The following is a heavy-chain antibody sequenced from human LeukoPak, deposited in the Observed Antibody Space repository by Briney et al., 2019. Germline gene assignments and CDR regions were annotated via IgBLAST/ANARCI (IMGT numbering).Heavy chain of an antibody. Sequence: PGGSLRLSCAASGFTFSSYGMHWVRQAPGKGLEWVAFIRYDGSNKYYADSVKGRFTISRDNSKNTLYLQMNSLRAEDKAVYYCAPASYYDSSGYYLDYWGQGTLVTVSS. CDR2: IRYDGSNK. J-gene: IGHJ4*02. CDR1: GFTFSSYG. V-gene: IGHV3-30*02. CDR3: APASYYDSSGYYLDY. D-gene: IGHD3-22*01.